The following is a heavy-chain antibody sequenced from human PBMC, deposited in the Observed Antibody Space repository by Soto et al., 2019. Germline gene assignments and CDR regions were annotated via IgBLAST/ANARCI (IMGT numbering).Heavy chain of an antibody. CDR3: ARVGGDDFGDSGGFDY. CDR2: IYYSGRT. CDR1: GGSIRDYF. J-gene: IGHJ4*02. D-gene: IGHD4-17*01. V-gene: IGHV4-59*01. Sequence: QVQLQESGPGLVKPSETLSLTCTVSGGSIRDYFWTWIRQPPGKGLEWIGYIYYSGRTNYNPSRKSRGSISVDTSKNHFARQLRSVTAADTAVYYCARVGGDDFGDSGGFDYWGQGTLVTVSS.